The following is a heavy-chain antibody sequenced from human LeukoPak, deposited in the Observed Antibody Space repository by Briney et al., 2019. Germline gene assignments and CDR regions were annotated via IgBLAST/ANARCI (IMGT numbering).Heavy chain of an antibody. V-gene: IGHV3-33*06. D-gene: IGHD1-26*01. CDR1: GFTFSSYG. J-gene: IGHJ4*02. CDR3: AKLVGATQRPFDY. Sequence: GGSLRLSCAASGFTFSSYGMHWVRQAPGKGLEWVAVIWYDGSNKYYADSVKGRFTISRDNSKNTLYLQMNSLRAEDTAVYYCAKLVGATQRPFDYWGQGTLVTVSS. CDR2: IWYDGSNK.